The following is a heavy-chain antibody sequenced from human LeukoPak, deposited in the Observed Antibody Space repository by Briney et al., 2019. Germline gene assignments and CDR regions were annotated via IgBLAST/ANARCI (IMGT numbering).Heavy chain of an antibody. CDR3: ARHLGELFSDNWFDP. Sequence: GESLKISCKGSGYSFTGYWIGWVRQMPGKGLEWMGIIYPGDSDTRYSPSFQGQVTISADKSISTAYLQWSSLKASDTAMYYCARHLGELFSDNWFDPWGQGTLVTVSS. CDR1: GYSFTGYW. CDR2: IYPGDSDT. D-gene: IGHD3-10*01. J-gene: IGHJ5*02. V-gene: IGHV5-51*01.